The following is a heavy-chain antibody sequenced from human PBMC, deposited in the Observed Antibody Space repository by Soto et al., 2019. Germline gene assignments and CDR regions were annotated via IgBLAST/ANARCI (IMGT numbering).Heavy chain of an antibody. D-gene: IGHD5-12*01. CDR2: IYYSGST. V-gene: IGHV4-61*01. CDR3: ARDVAGGYSPFDY. Sequence: QVQLQESGPGLVKPSETLSLTCTVSCGSVSSGSYYWSWIRQPPGKGLEWIGYIYYSGSTNYSPSLKRRVTFAVDTSKNRFSLKLSSVTAADTAVYYCARDVAGGYSPFDYWGQGTLVTVSS. CDR1: CGSVSSGSYY. J-gene: IGHJ4*02.